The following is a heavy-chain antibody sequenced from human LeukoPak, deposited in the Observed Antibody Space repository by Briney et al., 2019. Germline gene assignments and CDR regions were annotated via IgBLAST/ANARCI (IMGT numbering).Heavy chain of an antibody. J-gene: IGHJ4*02. V-gene: IGHV4-59*01. CDR3: ARSYCSGGYDAPFGG. CDR2: IYYKGNT. D-gene: IGHD3-10*01. CDR1: GGSISSFY. Sequence: KPSETLSLTCTVSGGSISSFYWSWIRQPPGKGLEWIGYIYYKGNTNYSPSLKSRATISLDTSKNQFSLKLSSLTAADTAVYYCARSYCSGGYDAPFGGWGQGTLVTVS.